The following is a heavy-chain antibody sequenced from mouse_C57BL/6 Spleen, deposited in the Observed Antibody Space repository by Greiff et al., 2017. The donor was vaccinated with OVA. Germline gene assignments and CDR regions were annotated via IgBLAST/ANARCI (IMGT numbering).Heavy chain of an antibody. J-gene: IGHJ4*01. V-gene: IGHV1-69*01. CDR1: GYTFTSYW. CDR3: ALRSTHAMDY. Sequence: QVQLQQPGAELVMPGASVKLSCKASGYTFTSYWMHWVKQRPGQGLEWLGEIDPSDSYTNYNQKFKGKSTLTVDKSASTAYMQLSSLTSEDSAVYYCALRSTHAMDYWGQGTSVTVAA. D-gene: IGHD5-1*01. CDR2: IDPSDSYT.